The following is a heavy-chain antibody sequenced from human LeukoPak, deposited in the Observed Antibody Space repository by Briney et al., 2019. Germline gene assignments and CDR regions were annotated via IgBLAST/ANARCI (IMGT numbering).Heavy chain of an antibody. CDR3: ARGRATVTTHWFDP. D-gene: IGHD4-11*01. CDR1: GYTFTSYY. Sequence: ASVKVSCQASGYTFTSYYINWVRQATGQGLEWMGWMNPNSGNTGYAQKFQGKVTITRNTSISTAYMELSSLTSEDTAVYYCARGRATVTTHWFDPWGQGTLVTVSS. CDR2: MNPNSGNT. V-gene: IGHV1-8*03. J-gene: IGHJ5*02.